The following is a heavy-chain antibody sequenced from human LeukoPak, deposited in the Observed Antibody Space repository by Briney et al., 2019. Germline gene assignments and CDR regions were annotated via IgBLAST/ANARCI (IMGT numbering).Heavy chain of an antibody. CDR2: ISSSSSTI. CDR3: ARVLQSEAGGFGY. J-gene: IGHJ4*02. V-gene: IGHV3-48*01. CDR1: GFTFSSYS. D-gene: IGHD4-11*01. Sequence: GGSLRLSCAASGFTFSSYSMNWVRQAPGKGLEWVSYISSSSSTIYYADSVKGRFTISRDNAKSSLYLQMNSLRAEDTAVYYCARVLQSEAGGFGYWGQGTLVTVSS.